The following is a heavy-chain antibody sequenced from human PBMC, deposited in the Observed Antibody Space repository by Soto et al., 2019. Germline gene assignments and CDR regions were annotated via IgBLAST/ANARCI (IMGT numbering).Heavy chain of an antibody. V-gene: IGHV4-30-4*01. CDR2: IYYSGST. J-gene: IGHJ4*02. CDR1: GGSISSGDYY. CDR3: ATIFGVVPRYYFDC. Sequence: SETLSLTCTVSGGSISSGDYYWSWIRQPPGKGLEWIGYIYYSGSTYYNPSLKSRVTISVDTSKNQFSLRLSSVTAADTAVYYCATIFGVVPRYYFDCWGQGTLVTVSS. D-gene: IGHD3-3*01.